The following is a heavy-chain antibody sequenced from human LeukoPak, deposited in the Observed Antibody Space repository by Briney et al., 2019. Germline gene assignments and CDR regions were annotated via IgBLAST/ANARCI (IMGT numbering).Heavy chain of an antibody. D-gene: IGHD6-13*01. CDR2: MNPNSGNT. V-gene: IGHV1-8*01. CDR1: GYTFTSYY. J-gene: IGHJ6*03. Sequence: ASVKVSCKASGYTFTSYYINWVRQATGQGLEWMGWMNPNSGNTGYAQKFQGRVTMTRNTSISTAYMELSSLRSEDTAVYYCARSSSSWYYYYYYMDVWGKGTTVTISS. CDR3: ARSSSSWYYYYYYMDV.